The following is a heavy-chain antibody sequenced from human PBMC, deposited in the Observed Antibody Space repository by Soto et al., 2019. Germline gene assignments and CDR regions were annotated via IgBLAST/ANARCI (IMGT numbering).Heavy chain of an antibody. CDR1: GFTFSSSA. D-gene: IGHD1-26*01. J-gene: IGHJ5*02. CDR2: ISGSGGST. Sequence: PVGSLRLSCAASGFTFSSSAMSWVRQAPGEGLEWVSTISGSGGSTYYADSVKGRFTISRDNSKNTLYLHMNSLRVEDTALYYCAKTPSQMGGSYHLWGQGTLVTVSS. V-gene: IGHV3-23*01. CDR3: AKTPSQMGGSYHL.